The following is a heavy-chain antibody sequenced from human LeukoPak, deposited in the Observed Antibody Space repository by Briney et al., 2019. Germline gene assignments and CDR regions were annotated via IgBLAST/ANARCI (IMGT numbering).Heavy chain of an antibody. J-gene: IGHJ3*02. V-gene: IGHV4-59*01. Sequence: SETLSLTCTVSGGSISSYYWSWIRQPPGKGLEWIGYIYYSGSTNYNPSLKSRVTISVDTSKNQFSLKLSSVTAADTAVYYCARHRLFSPYAFDIWGQGTMVTVSS. CDR3: ARHRLFSPYAFDI. CDR1: GGSISSYY. CDR2: IYYSGST.